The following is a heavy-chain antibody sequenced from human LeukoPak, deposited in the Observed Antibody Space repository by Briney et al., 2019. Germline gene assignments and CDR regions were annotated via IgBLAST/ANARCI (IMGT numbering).Heavy chain of an antibody. CDR1: GFTFSSYA. J-gene: IGHJ6*02. D-gene: IGHD2-8*01. CDR3: ARDKLLMVYAIPYYYYGMDV. Sequence: HPWGSLRLSCAASGFTFSSYAMHWVRQAPGKGLEWVAVISYDGSNKYYADSVKGRFTISRDNSKNTLYLQMNSLRAEDTAVYYCARDKLLMVYAIPYYYYGMDVWGQGTTVTVSS. CDR2: ISYDGSNK. V-gene: IGHV3-30-3*01.